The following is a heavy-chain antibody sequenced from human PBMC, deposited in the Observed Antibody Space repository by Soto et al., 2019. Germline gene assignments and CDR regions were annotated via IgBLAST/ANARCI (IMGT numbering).Heavy chain of an antibody. J-gene: IGHJ4*02. V-gene: IGHV1-69*13. CDR2: IIPIFGTA. D-gene: IGHD3-22*01. CDR3: ARGVHYDTSGYYYFY. Sequence: SVQVSCKSSGGTFSSYAIDWVRQDPVQGLEWMGGIIPIFGTANYAQKFQGRITITADESTSTAYMELRSLRSEDTAVYYCARGVHYDTSGYYYFYWGQGNLVTGSS. CDR1: GGTFSSYA.